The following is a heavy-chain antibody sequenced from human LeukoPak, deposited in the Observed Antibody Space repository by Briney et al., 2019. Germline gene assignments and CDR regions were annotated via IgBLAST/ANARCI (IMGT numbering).Heavy chain of an antibody. V-gene: IGHV3-48*01. CDR2: ISSSSSTI. Sequence: GGSQRLSCAASGFTFSSYSMNWVRQAPGKGLEWVSYISSSSSTIYYADSVKGRFTISRDNAKNSLYLQMNSLRAEDTAVYYCARYYYGSAYDAFDIWGQGTMVTVSS. CDR1: GFTFSSYS. CDR3: ARYYYGSAYDAFDI. J-gene: IGHJ3*02. D-gene: IGHD3-10*01.